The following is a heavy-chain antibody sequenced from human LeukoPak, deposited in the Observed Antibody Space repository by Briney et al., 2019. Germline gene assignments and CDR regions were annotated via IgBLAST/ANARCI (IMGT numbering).Heavy chain of an antibody. J-gene: IGHJ6*02. V-gene: IGHV3-13*01. CDR3: ARAKRETSTRPWTSGMDV. CDR2: LGSAGDK. Sequence: GGSLRLSCAASGFTLSDYDIHWVRQAIGKGLDWVSGLGSAGDKYHAGSERGRFTISREDAENSVYLQMNGLRPEDTAIYYCARAKRETSTRPWTSGMDVWGQGTTVTVSS. CDR1: GFTLSDYD. D-gene: IGHD3/OR15-3a*01.